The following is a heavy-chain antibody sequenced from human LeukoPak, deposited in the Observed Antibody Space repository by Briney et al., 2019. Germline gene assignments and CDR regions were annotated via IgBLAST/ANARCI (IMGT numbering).Heavy chain of an antibody. V-gene: IGHV3-23*01. CDR1: GFTFSRYA. Sequence: GGSLRLSCAASGFTFSRYAMNWVRQAPRKGLEWVSGISDSGGSTYYADSVKGRFTISRDSSKNTLYLQMNSLRAEDTAVYYCARSLWPEDFWGQGTLVTVSS. CDR2: ISDSGGST. J-gene: IGHJ4*02. D-gene: IGHD2-21*01. CDR3: ARSLWPEDF.